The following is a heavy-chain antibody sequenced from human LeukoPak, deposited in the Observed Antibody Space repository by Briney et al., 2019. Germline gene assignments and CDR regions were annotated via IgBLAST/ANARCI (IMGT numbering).Heavy chain of an antibody. CDR1: GFTFSSYW. CDR3: ARVGYSAQVDY. D-gene: IGHD4-23*01. CDR2: INSDGSST. Sequence: GGSLRLSCAASGFTFSSYWMHWVRQAPGKGLVWVSRINSDGSSTSYADSVKGRFTISRDNAKNTLYLQMNSLRAEDTAVHYCARVGYSAQVDYWGQGTLVTVSS. J-gene: IGHJ4*02. V-gene: IGHV3-74*01.